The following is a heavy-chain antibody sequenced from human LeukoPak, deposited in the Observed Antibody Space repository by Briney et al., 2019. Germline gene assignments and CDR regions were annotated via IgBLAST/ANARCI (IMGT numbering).Heavy chain of an antibody. V-gene: IGHV4-39*07. D-gene: IGHD2-2*01. J-gene: IGHJ4*02. CDR1: GGSISSGGDY. Sequence: SETLSLTCTVSGGSISSGGDYWSWIRQPPGKGLEWIGEINHSGSTNYNPSLKSRVTISVDTSKNQFSLKLSSVTAADTAVYYCARGGCSSTSCYVPGAEIDYWGQGTLVTVSS. CDR3: ARGGCSSTSCYVPGAEIDY. CDR2: INHSGST.